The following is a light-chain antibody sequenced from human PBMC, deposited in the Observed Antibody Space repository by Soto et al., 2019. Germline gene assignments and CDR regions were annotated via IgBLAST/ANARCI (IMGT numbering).Light chain of an antibody. V-gene: IGKV1-9*01. J-gene: IGKJ4*01. Sequence: IQLTQSPSSVSASVGDSVTITCRASQGVSRYLSWYQQKPGRAPILLISAASTLQSGVPARFSGSGSGTDFTLSITSLQPEDFATYYCQQLNTYPVTFGGGTKVEIK. CDR2: AAS. CDR1: QGVSRY. CDR3: QQLNTYPVT.